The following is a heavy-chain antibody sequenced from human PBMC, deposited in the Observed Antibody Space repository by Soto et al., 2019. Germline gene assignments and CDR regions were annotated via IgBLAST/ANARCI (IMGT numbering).Heavy chain of an antibody. J-gene: IGHJ4*02. CDR3: ARVTFGGVVARHFDL. CDR2: IDPNSGGT. CDR1: EYTFIGYY. D-gene: IGHD3-16*02. V-gene: IGHV1-2*02. Sequence: ASVKVSCKASEYTFIGYYIYWMRQAPGQGLEWMGWIDPNSGGTNYAQKYKGRVTMTRDTSISTAYMDLSGLTYDDTAVYYCARVTFGGVVARHFDLWGQGILVTVSS.